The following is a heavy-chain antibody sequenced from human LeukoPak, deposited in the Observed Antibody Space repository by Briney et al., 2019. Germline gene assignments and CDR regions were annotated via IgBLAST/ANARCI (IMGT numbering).Heavy chain of an antibody. J-gene: IGHJ3*02. CDR3: AGGPLLWFGELLVAGAFDI. CDR1: GGSFSGYY. Sequence: SETLSLTCAVYGGSFSGYYWSWIRQPPGKGLEWIGRIYTSGSTNYNPSLKSRVTMSVDTSKNQFSLKLSSVTAADTAVYYCAGGPLLWFGELLVAGAFDIWGQGTMVTVSS. V-gene: IGHV4-59*10. CDR2: IYTSGST. D-gene: IGHD3-10*01.